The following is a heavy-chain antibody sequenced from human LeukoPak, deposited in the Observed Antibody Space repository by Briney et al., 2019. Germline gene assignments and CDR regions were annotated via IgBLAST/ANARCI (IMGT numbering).Heavy chain of an antibody. V-gene: IGHV3-21*01. J-gene: IGHJ4*02. CDR1: GFTFSSYS. CDR3: ARDPAYYYDSSGPEPLDY. Sequence: PGGSLRLSCAASGFTFSSYSMNWVRQAPGKGLEWVSSISSSSSYIYYADSVKGRFTISRDNAKNSLYLQMNSLRAEDTAVYYCARDPAYYYDSSGPEPLDYWGQGTLVTVSS. D-gene: IGHD3-22*01. CDR2: ISSSSSYI.